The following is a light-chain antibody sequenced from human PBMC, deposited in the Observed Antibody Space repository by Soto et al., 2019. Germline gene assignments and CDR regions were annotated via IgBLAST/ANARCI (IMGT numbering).Light chain of an antibody. CDR3: EHYDNLPPFS. Sequence: DIQMTQSPSSLSASVGDRVTITCQASQDIRKYLNWYQQKPGRAPKLLIYGSSNLETGVPSRFSGSGYGTDFTFTIISLQPEDISTYYSEHYDNLPPFSFGPGTKVAIK. V-gene: IGKV1-33*01. J-gene: IGKJ3*01. CDR1: QDIRKY. CDR2: GSS.